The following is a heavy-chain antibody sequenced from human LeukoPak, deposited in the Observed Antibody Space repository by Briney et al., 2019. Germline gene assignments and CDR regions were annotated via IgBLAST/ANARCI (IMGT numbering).Heavy chain of an antibody. D-gene: IGHD1-26*01. CDR3: ARLAKVESRSLAHYFDS. CDR2: VYYTGGT. V-gene: IGHV4-59*01. CDR1: GASISPDY. Sequence: SETLSLTCTVSGASISPDYWSWIRQPPGKGLEFIGYVYYTGGTNYNPSLKSRVTISVDTSKIQFSLKLISVTAADTAVYRCARLAKVESRSLAHYFDSWGQGALVTVSS. J-gene: IGHJ4*02.